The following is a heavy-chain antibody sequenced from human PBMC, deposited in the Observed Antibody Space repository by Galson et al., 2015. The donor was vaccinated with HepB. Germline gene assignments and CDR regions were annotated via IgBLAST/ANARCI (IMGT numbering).Heavy chain of an antibody. V-gene: IGHV3-23*01. Sequence: SLRLSCAASGFTFSNFAMSWVRQAPGKGLEWVSAISGSGADTYYADSVKGRFTISRDNSKNTLYLQMNSLRAEDTAVYYCAKDRTATTGFYYGMDVWGQGTTVTVPS. J-gene: IGHJ6*02. CDR1: GFTFSNFA. CDR2: ISGSGADT. D-gene: IGHD1-7*01. CDR3: AKDRTATTGFYYGMDV.